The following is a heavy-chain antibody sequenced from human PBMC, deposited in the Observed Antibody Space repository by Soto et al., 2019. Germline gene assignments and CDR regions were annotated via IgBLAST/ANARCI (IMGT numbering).Heavy chain of an antibody. CDR3: AGGRYGDY. D-gene: IGHD1-1*01. J-gene: IGHJ4*02. CDR2: ISAHNGNT. V-gene: IGHV1-18*01. CDR1: GYDFTTYG. Sequence: QVHLVQSGAEVKKPGASVKVSCKGSGYDFTTYGITWVRQAPGQGLEWMAWISAHNGNTDYAQKLQGRVTVTRDTSTSTAYMELRSLRSDDTAVYYFAGGRYGDYWGQGALVTVSS.